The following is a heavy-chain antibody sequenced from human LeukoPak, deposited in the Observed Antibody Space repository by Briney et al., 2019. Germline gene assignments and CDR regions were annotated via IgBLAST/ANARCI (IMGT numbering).Heavy chain of an antibody. V-gene: IGHV4-34*01. CDR2: INHSGST. J-gene: IGHJ4*02. CDR3: ATLGEYFDSSGYYYN. Sequence: SETLSLTCAVYGGSFSGYYWSWIRQPPGKGLEWIGEINHSGSTNYNPSLKSRVTISVDTSKNQFSLKLTSVTAADTAVYYCATLGEYFDSSGYYYNWGQGTLVTVSS. D-gene: IGHD3-22*01. CDR1: GGSFSGYY.